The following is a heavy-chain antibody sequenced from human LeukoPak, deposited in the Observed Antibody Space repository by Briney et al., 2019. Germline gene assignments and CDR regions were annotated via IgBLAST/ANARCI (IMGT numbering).Heavy chain of an antibody. CDR1: GFTFSSYS. D-gene: IGHD3-22*01. Sequence: GGSLRLSCAASGFTFSSYSMNWVRQAPGKGLEWVSYISSSSSTIYYADSVKGRFTISRDNAKNSLYLQMNSLRADDTALYYCAKGTTMIVGDYYGSWGQGTLVTVSS. CDR3: AKGTTMIVGDYYGS. CDR2: ISSSSSTI. V-gene: IGHV3-48*01. J-gene: IGHJ4*02.